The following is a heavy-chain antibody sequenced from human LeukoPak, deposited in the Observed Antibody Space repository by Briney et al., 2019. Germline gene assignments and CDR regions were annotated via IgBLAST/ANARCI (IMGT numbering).Heavy chain of an antibody. CDR2: ISYDGSNK. Sequence: GGSLRLSCAASGFTFSSYAMHWVRQAPGKGLEWVAVISYDGSNKYYADSVKGRFTISRDNSKNTLYLQMNSLRAEDTAVYYCATYGLEWGSYWYFDLWGRGTLVTVSS. V-gene: IGHV3-30-3*01. J-gene: IGHJ2*01. CDR3: ATYGLEWGSYWYFDL. D-gene: IGHD3-3*01. CDR1: GFTFSSYA.